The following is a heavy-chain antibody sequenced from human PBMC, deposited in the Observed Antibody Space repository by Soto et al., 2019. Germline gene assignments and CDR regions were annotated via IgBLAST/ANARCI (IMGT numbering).Heavy chain of an antibody. CDR1: GFTFSSYG. CDR3: AKDHVGYYNGMDV. J-gene: IGHJ6*02. CDR2: ISYNGGKK. D-gene: IGHD3-10*01. V-gene: IGHV3-30*18. Sequence: QVQLVVSGGGVVQPGTSLRLSCASSGFTFSSYGMHWVRQAPGKGLEWVAVISYNGGKKYYGDSVKGRFTISRDNSEKMMYLQMNRLRAEDTAVYYCAKDHVGYYNGMDVWGQGTTVTVSS.